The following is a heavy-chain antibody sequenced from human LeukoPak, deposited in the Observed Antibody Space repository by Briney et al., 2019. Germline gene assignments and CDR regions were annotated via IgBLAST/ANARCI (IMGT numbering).Heavy chain of an antibody. CDR3: AKGNNTISFNFDY. CDR1: GFNFRDFS. CDR2: VSGDGDVT. V-gene: IGHV3-43*02. J-gene: IGHJ4*02. Sequence: GGSLRLSCTASGFNFRDFSMHWVRQIPGQGLEWVSLVSGDGDVTYYADSVKGWFTISRDNGRNLLYLQMNSLSGEDTAFYYCAKGNNTISFNFDYWGQGTLVTVSS. D-gene: IGHD1-14*01.